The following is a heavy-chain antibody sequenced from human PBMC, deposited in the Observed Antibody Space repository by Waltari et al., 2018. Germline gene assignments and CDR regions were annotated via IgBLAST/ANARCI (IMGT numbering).Heavy chain of an antibody. Sequence: QVQLVQSGAEVKSPGASVKVSCKASGYAFSGYFIHWVRQAPGQGLEWMGWINPNNGRTNYAQKFQGGVTLTRDTSISTAHMELSRLRSDDTAVYYCARDAYYYDSSDYPMKDYWGQGTLVTVSS. J-gene: IGHJ4*02. CDR2: INPNNGRT. D-gene: IGHD3-22*01. CDR1: GYAFSGYF. CDR3: ARDAYYYDSSDYPMKDY. V-gene: IGHV1-2*02.